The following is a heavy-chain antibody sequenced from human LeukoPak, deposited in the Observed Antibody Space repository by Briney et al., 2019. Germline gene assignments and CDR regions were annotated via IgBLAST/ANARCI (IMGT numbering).Heavy chain of an antibody. J-gene: IGHJ5*02. D-gene: IGHD1-26*01. Sequence: PGGSLRLSCAASGFTFSSYEMNWVRQAPGKGLEWVSYISSNGTTIYYADSVKGRFTISRDNAKNSLYLQMNSLRAEDTAVYYCATLIVGAGPSWGQGTLVTVSS. CDR2: ISSNGTTI. V-gene: IGHV3-48*03. CDR1: GFTFSSYE. CDR3: ATLIVGAGPS.